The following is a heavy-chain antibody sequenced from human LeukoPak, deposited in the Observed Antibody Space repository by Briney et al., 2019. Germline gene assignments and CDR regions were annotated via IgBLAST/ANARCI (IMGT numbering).Heavy chain of an antibody. CDR3: ARDDHSGSGYYQHTHYFDY. CDR1: GYAFSDYY. J-gene: IGHJ4*02. D-gene: IGHD3-22*01. Sequence: ASVKVSCKASGYAFSDYYIYWVRQAPGQGLEWMGWINPNSGGTNYAQKFQGRVTMTRDTSISTAYMELRSLRSDDTAVYYCARDDHSGSGYYQHTHYFDYWGQGTLVTVSS. V-gene: IGHV1-2*02. CDR2: INPNSGGT.